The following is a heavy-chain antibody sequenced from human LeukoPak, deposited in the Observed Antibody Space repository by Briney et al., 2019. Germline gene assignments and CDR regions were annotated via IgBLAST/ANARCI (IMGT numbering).Heavy chain of an antibody. CDR2: ISWNSGSI. Sequence: GGSLRLSCTGSGFTFDDYAMHWVRQAPGKGLEWVSGISWNSGSIGYADSVKGRFTISRDNAKNSLYLQMNSLRAEDTALYYCAKASPFWGDIYYFDYWGQGTLVTVSS. V-gene: IGHV3-9*01. CDR3: AKASPFWGDIYYFDY. J-gene: IGHJ4*02. D-gene: IGHD3-16*01. CDR1: GFTFDDYA.